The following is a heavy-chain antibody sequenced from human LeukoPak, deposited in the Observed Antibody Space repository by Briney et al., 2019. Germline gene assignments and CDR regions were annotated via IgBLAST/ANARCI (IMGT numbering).Heavy chain of an antibody. Sequence: SEALSLTCAVSGVSVGSGGYSWSWVRQPPGKGLEWIGYIYHSGSSFYNPSLKTRVTIPMDRSKNQISLRLTSVTAADTAVYYCVSAYCGGDCYHSLLTDWGQGARVVVSS. V-gene: IGHV4-30-2*01. D-gene: IGHD2-21*02. CDR2: IYHSGSS. J-gene: IGHJ1*01. CDR3: VSAYCGGDCYHSLLTD. CDR1: GVSVGSGGYS.